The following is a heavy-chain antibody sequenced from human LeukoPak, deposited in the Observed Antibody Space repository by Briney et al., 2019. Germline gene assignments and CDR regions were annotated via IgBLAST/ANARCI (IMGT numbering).Heavy chain of an antibody. D-gene: IGHD6-25*01. CDR1: GYSFTTYW. CDR3: ARHSGLAAAADY. Sequence: GESLKISCKCSGYSFTTYWIGWVPQMPGKGREWMVIIYTGDSDTRYSPSFQGQVTLSAAKSISTAYLQWSSLKASDTAMYYCARHSGLAAAADYWGRGTLVTVSS. CDR2: IYTGDSDT. V-gene: IGHV5-51*01. J-gene: IGHJ4*02.